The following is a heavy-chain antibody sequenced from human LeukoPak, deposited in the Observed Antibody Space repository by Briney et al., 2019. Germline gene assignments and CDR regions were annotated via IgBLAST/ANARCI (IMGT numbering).Heavy chain of an antibody. Sequence: SETLSLTCTVSGGSISSYYWSWIRQPPGKGLEWIGYIYYSGSTNYNPSLKSRVTISVDTSRNQFSLKLSSVTAADTAVYYCARDNWNYGSSMDVWGQGTTVTVSS. CDR1: GGSISSYY. V-gene: IGHV4-59*01. CDR2: IYYSGST. J-gene: IGHJ6*02. CDR3: ARDNWNYGSSMDV. D-gene: IGHD1-7*01.